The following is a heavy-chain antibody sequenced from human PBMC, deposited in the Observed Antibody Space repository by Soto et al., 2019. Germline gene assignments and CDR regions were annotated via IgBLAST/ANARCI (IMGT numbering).Heavy chain of an antibody. CDR3: TRDPVLSSSGGNYYYGMDV. J-gene: IGHJ6*02. V-gene: IGHV3-49*04. Sequence: PGGSLRLSCTASGFTFGDYAMSWVRQAPGKGLEWVGFIRSKAYGGTTEYAASVKGRFTISRDDSKSIAYLQMNSLKTEDTAVYYCTRDPVLSSSGGNYYYGMDVWGQGTTVTVSS. D-gene: IGHD6-6*01. CDR2: IRSKAYGGTT. CDR1: GFTFGDYA.